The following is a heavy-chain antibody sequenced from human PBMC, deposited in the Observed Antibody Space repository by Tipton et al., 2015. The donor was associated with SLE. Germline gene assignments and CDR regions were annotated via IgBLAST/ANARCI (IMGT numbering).Heavy chain of an antibody. Sequence: QSGAEVKKPGSSVKISCKASGGPFSDYATTWMRQAPGQGLQWMGGIIPVFGTATYAQTFQDRLTIIADEATNTVFMELSSLRSEDTAVYYCARDLEAARLVPWGQGTLVTVSS. CDR1: GGPFSDYA. CDR2: IIPVFGTA. V-gene: IGHV1-69*01. CDR3: ARDLEAARLVP. J-gene: IGHJ5*02. D-gene: IGHD6-6*01.